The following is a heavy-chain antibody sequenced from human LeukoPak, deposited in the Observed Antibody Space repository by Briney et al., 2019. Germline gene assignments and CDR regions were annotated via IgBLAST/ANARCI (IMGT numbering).Heavy chain of an antibody. V-gene: IGHV3-15*01. CDR3: TTGNP. J-gene: IGHJ5*02. CDR1: GFTFVNAS. Sequence: GSLRLSCLTSGFTFVNASMSWVRQAPGKGLEWVGLMKSKPEGGTTFYAAPVRGRFTISRDDSRNTLYLQMTSLTIGDTGVYYCTTGNPWGQGTLVTVSS. CDR2: MKSKPEGGTT.